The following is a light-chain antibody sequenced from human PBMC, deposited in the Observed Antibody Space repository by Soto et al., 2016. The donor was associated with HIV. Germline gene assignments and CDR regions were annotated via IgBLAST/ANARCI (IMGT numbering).Light chain of an antibody. CDR1: NVGSQT. CDR2: DDS. Sequence: SYVLTQPPSVSLAPGKTAKITCGGNNVGSQTVHWYQQKPGQAPVLVVYDDSDRPSGVPERFSGSNSGNTATLTISRVEAGDEADYYCQVWDSNSDHWVFGEGTKLTVL. J-gene: IGLJ3*02. CDR3: QVWDSNSDHWV. V-gene: IGLV3-21*03.